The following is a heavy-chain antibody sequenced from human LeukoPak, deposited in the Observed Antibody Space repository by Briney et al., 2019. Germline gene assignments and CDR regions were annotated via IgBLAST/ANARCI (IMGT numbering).Heavy chain of an antibody. V-gene: IGHV1-18*01. J-gene: IGHJ3*02. Sequence: RASVKVSCKTSGYNFISYGISWVRQAPGQGPEWLGWIGTYDGKTNYAQRVQGRVMMTTDTSTSTVYMELESLTYDDTAVYYCARDHCGVSSRNAFEIWGQGTMVTVFS. CDR1: GYNFISYG. CDR2: IGTYDGKT. D-gene: IGHD2-21*01. CDR3: ARDHCGVSSRNAFEI.